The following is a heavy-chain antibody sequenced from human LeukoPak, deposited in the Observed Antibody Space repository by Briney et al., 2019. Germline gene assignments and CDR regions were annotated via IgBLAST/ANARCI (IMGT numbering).Heavy chain of an antibody. Sequence: SETLSLTCTFSGGSISSYYWSWIRKPPGKELEWIGYIYYSGSTNYNPSLKSRVTISVDTSKNQFSLKLSSVTAADTAVYYCARGRGWYYYGSGSYYNVYYFDYWGQGTLVTVSS. CDR2: IYYSGST. D-gene: IGHD3-10*01. CDR3: ARGRGWYYYGSGSYYNVYYFDY. V-gene: IGHV4-59*01. CDR1: GGSISSYY. J-gene: IGHJ4*02.